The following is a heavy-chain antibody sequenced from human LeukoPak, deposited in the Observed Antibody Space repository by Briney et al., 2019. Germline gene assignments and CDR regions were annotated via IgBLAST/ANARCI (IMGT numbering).Heavy chain of an antibody. V-gene: IGHV3-30*04. CDR2: ISYDGITE. CDR1: GFAFSSFA. D-gene: IGHD6-19*01. Sequence: SGGSLRLSCAASGFAFSSFAMHWVRQAPGKGLEWVSLISYDGITEDYSDSVKGRFTISRDNFKNTLFLQMNSLRDEDTAVYYCAKDINTGWSIKYFFDYWGQGTLVTVSS. CDR3: AKDINTGWSIKYFFDY. J-gene: IGHJ4*02.